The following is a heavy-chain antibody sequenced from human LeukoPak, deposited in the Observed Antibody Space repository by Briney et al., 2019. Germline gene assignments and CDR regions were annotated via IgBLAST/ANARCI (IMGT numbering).Heavy chain of an antibody. J-gene: IGHJ4*02. CDR3: ARASTLILPNFDY. CDR1: GGSISSYY. V-gene: IGHV4-59*01. CDR2: IYYSGST. Sequence: PSETLSLTCTVSGGSISSYYWSWIRQPPGKGLEWIGYIYYSGSTNYNPSLKSRVTISVDTSKNQFSLKLSSVTAAHTAVYYCARASTLILPNFDYWGQGTLVTVSS.